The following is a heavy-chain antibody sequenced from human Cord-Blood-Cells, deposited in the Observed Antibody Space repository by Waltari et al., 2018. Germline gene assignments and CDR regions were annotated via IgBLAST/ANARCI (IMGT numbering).Heavy chain of an antibody. V-gene: IGHV1-69*01. CDR1: GGTFSSYA. CDR2: IIPIFGTA. J-gene: IGHJ4*02. Sequence: QVQLVQSGAEVKKPGSSVKVSCKASGGTFSSYAISWVRQAPGQGLEWMGGIIPIFGTANYAQKVQGRVTITADESTSTAYMELSSLRSEDTAVYYCARVGSNDQQLVRGYFDYWGQGTLVTVSS. D-gene: IGHD6-13*01. CDR3: ARVGSNDQQLVRGYFDY.